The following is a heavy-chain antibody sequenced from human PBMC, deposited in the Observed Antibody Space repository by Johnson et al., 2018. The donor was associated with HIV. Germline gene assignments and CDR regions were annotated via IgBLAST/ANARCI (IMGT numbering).Heavy chain of an antibody. CDR2: INWNGGST. D-gene: IGHD6-6*01. Sequence: VQLVESGGGLVQPGGSLRLSCAASGFTFDDYGMNWVRQVPGQGLEWVSGINWNGGSTSYADSVKGRFTISRDNAKNSLHLQMNSLRAEDTAVYFCARGRRQLVRLSAFDIWGQGTLVTVSS. J-gene: IGHJ3*02. CDR1: GFTFDDYG. CDR3: ARGRRQLVRLSAFDI. V-gene: IGHV3-20*04.